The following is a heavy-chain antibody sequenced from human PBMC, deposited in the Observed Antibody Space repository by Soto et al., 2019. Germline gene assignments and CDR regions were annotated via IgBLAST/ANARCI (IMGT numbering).Heavy chain of an antibody. J-gene: IGHJ6*02. CDR1: VFTFSSYS. CDR3: ARAIPSIAARRRVQYGMDV. D-gene: IGHD6-6*01. Sequence: WWSLRLSCSASVFTFSSYSMNWFRQAPGKGLEWVSSISSSSSYIYYADSVKGRFTISRDNAKNSLYLQMNSLRAEDTAVYYCARAIPSIAARRRVQYGMDVWGQGTTVTVSS. CDR2: ISSSSSYI. V-gene: IGHV3-21*01.